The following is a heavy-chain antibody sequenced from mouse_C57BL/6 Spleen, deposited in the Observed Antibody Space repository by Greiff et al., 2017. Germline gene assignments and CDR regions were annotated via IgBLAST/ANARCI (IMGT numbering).Heavy chain of an antibody. J-gene: IGHJ3*01. CDR2: INPYNGGT. V-gene: IGHV1-19*01. D-gene: IGHD1-2*01. Sequence: VQLQQSGPVLVKPGASVKMSCKASGYTFTDYYMNWVKQSHGKSLEWIGVINPYNGGTSYNQKFKGKATLTVDKSSSTAYMELNSLTSEDSAVYYCARSPLLRLGAYWGQGTLVTVSA. CDR3: ARSPLLRLGAY. CDR1: GYTFTDYY.